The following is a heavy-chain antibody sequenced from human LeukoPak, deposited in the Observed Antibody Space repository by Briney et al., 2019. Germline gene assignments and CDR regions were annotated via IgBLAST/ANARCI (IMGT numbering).Heavy chain of an antibody. CDR1: GFSFATYW. Sequence: GESLKISCQGSGFSFATYWIGWARQMPGTGPEWMGLIYPGDSHVRYNPSFQGQVIISADKSISTAYLQWSSLKASDTAMYYCARGLRVAAAGTGFDYWGQGTLVTVSS. CDR3: ARGLRVAAAGTGFDY. J-gene: IGHJ4*02. D-gene: IGHD6-13*01. V-gene: IGHV5-51*01. CDR2: IYPGDSHV.